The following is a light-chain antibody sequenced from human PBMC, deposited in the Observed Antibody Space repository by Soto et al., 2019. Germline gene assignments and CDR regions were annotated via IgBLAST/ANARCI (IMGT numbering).Light chain of an antibody. V-gene: IGLV2-14*01. CDR1: SIDVGGYNY. J-gene: IGLJ2*01. CDR3: SSYTSSSTVV. CDR2: EVS. Sequence: QSALTQPASVSGSPGQSITISCTGTSIDVGGYNYVSWYQQHPGKAPKLMIYEVSNRPSGVSNRFSGSKSGNTASLTSAGLQAEDEADYYCSSYTSSSTVVFGGGTKVTVL.